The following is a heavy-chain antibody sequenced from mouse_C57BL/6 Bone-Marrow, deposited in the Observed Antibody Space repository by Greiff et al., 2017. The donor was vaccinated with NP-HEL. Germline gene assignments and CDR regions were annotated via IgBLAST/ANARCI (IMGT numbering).Heavy chain of an antibody. CDR2: INPYNGGT. CDR1: GYTFTDYY. V-gene: IGHV1-19*01. D-gene: IGHD1-1*01. J-gene: IGHJ3*01. Sequence: VQLQQSGPVLVKPGASVKMSCKASGYTFTDYYMNWVKQSHGKSLEWIGVINPYNGGTSYNQKFKGKATLTVDKSSSTAYMELNSLTSEDSAVYYCARRYGSSPWFAYWGQGTLVTVSA. CDR3: ARRYGSSPWFAY.